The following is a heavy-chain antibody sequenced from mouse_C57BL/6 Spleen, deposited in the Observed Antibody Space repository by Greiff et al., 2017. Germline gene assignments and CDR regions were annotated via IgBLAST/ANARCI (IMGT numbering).Heavy chain of an antibody. Sequence: QVQLQQSGAELMKPGASVKLSCKATGYTFTGYWLEWVKQRPGHGLEWIGEILPGRGSTNYNEKFKGKATFTADTSSNTAYMQLSSLTTEDSAIYYCARSFTTVVARAYWGQGTLVTVSA. J-gene: IGHJ3*01. D-gene: IGHD1-1*01. CDR2: ILPGRGST. CDR3: ARSFTTVVARAY. CDR1: GYTFTGYW. V-gene: IGHV1-9*01.